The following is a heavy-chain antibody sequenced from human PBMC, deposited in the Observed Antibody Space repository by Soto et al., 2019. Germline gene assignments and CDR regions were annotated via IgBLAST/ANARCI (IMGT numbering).Heavy chain of an antibody. D-gene: IGHD6-19*01. V-gene: IGHV3-48*03. Sequence: GGSLRLSCSASVFTFSIHEMNWFRQAPGKGLEWVSYISSIGVATYYADSVKGRFTISRDNAKNSLYLQMNSLRAEDTAVYYCAREGRVGGIDYWGQGTPV. CDR1: VFTFSIHE. CDR2: ISSIGVAT. CDR3: AREGRVGGIDY. J-gene: IGHJ4*02.